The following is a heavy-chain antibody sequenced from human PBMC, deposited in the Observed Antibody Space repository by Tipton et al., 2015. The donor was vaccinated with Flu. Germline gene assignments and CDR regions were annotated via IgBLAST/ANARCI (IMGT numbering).Heavy chain of an antibody. Sequence: TLSLTCTVSGGSISSYYWSWIRQPPGKGLEWIGYIYYSGSTNYNPSLKSRVTISVDTSKNQFSLKLSSVTAADTAVYYCARHSQPSLLPDAFDIWGQGTMVTVPS. D-gene: IGHD2/OR15-2a*01. V-gene: IGHV4-59*08. CDR1: GGSISSYY. J-gene: IGHJ3*02. CDR3: ARHSQPSLLPDAFDI. CDR2: IYYSGST.